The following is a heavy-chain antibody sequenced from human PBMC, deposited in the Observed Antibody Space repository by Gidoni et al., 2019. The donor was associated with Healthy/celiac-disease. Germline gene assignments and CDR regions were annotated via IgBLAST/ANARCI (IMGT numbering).Heavy chain of an antibody. CDR3: AAESGSYPDDAVDI. D-gene: IGHD1-26*01. Sequence: QMQLVQSGPELKKLCTSVQLSCKASGFTFPISAVQWVRQARGQPLEWLGWIVVGSGNTNDAQKFQERVTITRDMSTSTAYMELSRLRSEDTAVYYCAAESGSYPDDAVDIWGQGTMVTVSS. CDR1: GFTFPISA. V-gene: IGHV1-58*01. J-gene: IGHJ3*02. CDR2: IVVGSGNT.